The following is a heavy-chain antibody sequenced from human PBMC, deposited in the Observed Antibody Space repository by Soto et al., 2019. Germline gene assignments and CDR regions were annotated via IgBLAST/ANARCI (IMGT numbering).Heavy chain of an antibody. CDR2: INAGNGNT. D-gene: IGHD1-26*01. CDR1: GYTFTSYA. V-gene: IGHV1-3*01. CDR3: ARDRDSGSYSDAFDI. Sequence: ASVKVSCKASGYTFTSYAMHWARQAPGQRLEWMGWINAGNGNTKYSQKFQGRVTITRDTSASTAYMELSSLRSEDTAVYYCARDRDSGSYSDAFDIWGQGTMVTVSS. J-gene: IGHJ3*02.